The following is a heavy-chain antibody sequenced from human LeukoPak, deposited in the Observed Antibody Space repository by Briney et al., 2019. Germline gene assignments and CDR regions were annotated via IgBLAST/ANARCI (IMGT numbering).Heavy chain of an antibody. CDR1: GGSISSGSYY. D-gene: IGHD6-19*01. CDR3: ARLPGIAVAGPYFDY. CDR2: IYTSGST. V-gene: IGHV4-61*02. Sequence: SETLSLTCTVSGGSISSGSYYWSWIRQPAGKGLEWIGRIYTSGSTNYNPSLKSRVTISVDTSKNQFSLKLSSVTAADTAVYYCARLPGIAVAGPYFDYWAREPWSPSPQ. J-gene: IGHJ4*02.